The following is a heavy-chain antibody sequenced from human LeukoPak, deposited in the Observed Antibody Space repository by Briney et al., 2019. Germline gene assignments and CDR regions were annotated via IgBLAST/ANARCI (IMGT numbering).Heavy chain of an antibody. V-gene: IGHV3-30*02. J-gene: IGHJ4*02. CDR3: ARGEQYSYDY. CDR2: IRYDGSNK. D-gene: IGHD5-18*01. Sequence: GGSLRLSCAASGFTFSSYGMHWVRQAPGKGLEWVAFIRYDGSNKYYADSVKGRFTISRDNSKNTLYLQMNSLRAEDTAVYYCARGEQYSYDYWGQGTLVTVSS. CDR1: GFTFSSYG.